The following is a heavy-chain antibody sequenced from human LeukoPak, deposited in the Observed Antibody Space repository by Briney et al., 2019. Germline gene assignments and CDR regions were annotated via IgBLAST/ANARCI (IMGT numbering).Heavy chain of an antibody. Sequence: SETLSLTCAVYGGSLSGVYWSWIRQPPGKGLEWIGEINHSGSTNYNPSLKSRVTISVDTSKNQFSLKLSSVTAADTVVYYCARAMTAVASRGMDVWGQGTTVTVSS. D-gene: IGHD5-18*01. V-gene: IGHV4-34*01. CDR1: GGSLSGVY. CDR3: ARAMTAVASRGMDV. J-gene: IGHJ6*02. CDR2: INHSGST.